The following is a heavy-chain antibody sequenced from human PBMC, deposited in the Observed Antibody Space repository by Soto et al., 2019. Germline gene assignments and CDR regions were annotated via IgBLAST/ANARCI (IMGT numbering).Heavy chain of an antibody. D-gene: IGHD6-19*01. J-gene: IGHJ6*02. CDR2: IIPIFGTA. V-gene: IGHV1-69*13. Sequence: ASVKGSWKASGGTFSSYAISWVRQAPGQGLEWMGGIIPIFGTANYAQKFQGRVTITADESTSTAYMELSSLRSEDTAVYYCARGRSARRSYSSGWSYYYGMDVWGQGTTVTVSS. CDR1: GGTFSSYA. CDR3: ARGRSARRSYSSGWSYYYGMDV.